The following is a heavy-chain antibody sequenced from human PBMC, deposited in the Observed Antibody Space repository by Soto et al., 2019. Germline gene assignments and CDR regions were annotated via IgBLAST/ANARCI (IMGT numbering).Heavy chain of an antibody. Sequence: PGESLKISCKGSGYSFTSYWIGWVRQMPWKGLEWMGIIYPGDSDTRYSPSFQGQVAISADKSISTAYLQWSSLRASDTAMYYCARSPSGTLNPYYFDYWGQGTLITVSS. CDR3: ARSPSGTLNPYYFDY. J-gene: IGHJ4*02. CDR2: IYPGDSDT. D-gene: IGHD1-26*01. CDR1: GYSFTSYW. V-gene: IGHV5-51*01.